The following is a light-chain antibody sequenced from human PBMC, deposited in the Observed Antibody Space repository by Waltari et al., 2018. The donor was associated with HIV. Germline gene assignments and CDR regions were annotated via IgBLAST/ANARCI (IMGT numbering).Light chain of an antibody. Sequence: QAVVPQEPSLTVSAGGTVTLTCGSSIGAVTSGHYPYWFQQKPGQAPRTLIYDTTNRHYRTPGRFSGCLLGDKAVLTLSGAQHEDEAQYYCLLGYGNSRPGVFGGGTKLTVL. CDR3: LLGYGNSRPGV. V-gene: IGLV7-46*01. J-gene: IGLJ3*02. CDR1: IGAVTSGHY. CDR2: DTT.